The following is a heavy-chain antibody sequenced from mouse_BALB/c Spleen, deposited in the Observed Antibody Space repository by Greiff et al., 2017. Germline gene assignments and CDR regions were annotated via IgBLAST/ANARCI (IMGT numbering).Heavy chain of an antibody. D-gene: IGHD1-2*01. J-gene: IGHJ1*01. CDR3: ARNYGPWFDV. V-gene: IGHV5-17*02. Sequence: EVQLQQSGGGLVQPGGSRKLSCAASGFTFSSFGMHWVRQAPEKGLEWVAYISSGSSTIYYADTVKGRFTISRDNPKNTLFLQMTSLRSEDTAMYYCARNYGPWFDVWGAGTTVTVSS. CDR2: ISSGSSTI. CDR1: GFTFSSFG.